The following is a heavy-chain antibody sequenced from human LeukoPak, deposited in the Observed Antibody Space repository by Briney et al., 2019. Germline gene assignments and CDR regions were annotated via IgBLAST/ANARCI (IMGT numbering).Heavy chain of an antibody. D-gene: IGHD5-18*01. Sequence: GGSLRLSCAASGFTVSSKYMSWVRQAPGKGLEWVSVIYSGGIYNDVTTNYGESVNGRFTISRDNSKNTLYLQMNSLRAEDTAVYYCARRELLGYSYGLRTFNIWGQGTTVTVSS. CDR2: IYSGGIYNDVTT. CDR3: ARRELLGYSYGLRTFNI. CDR1: GFTVSSKY. J-gene: IGHJ3*02. V-gene: IGHV3-66*04.